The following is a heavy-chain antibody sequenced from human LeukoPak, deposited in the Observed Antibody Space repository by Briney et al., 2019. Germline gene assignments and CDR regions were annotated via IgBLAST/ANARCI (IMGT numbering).Heavy chain of an antibody. J-gene: IGHJ5*02. CDR3: ARGWSGYLLWFDP. V-gene: IGHV3-23*01. D-gene: IGHD3-3*01. Sequence: PGGSLRLSCAASGFTFSSYSMNWVRQAPGKGLKWVSAIIGSGLSTYYADSVKGRFTISRDNSKNTLYLQMNSLRAEDTAVYYCARGWSGYLLWFDPWGQGTLITVSS. CDR2: IIGSGLST. CDR1: GFTFSSYS.